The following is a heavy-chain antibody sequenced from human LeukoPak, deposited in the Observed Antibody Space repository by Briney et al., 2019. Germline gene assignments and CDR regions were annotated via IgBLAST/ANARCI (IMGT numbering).Heavy chain of an antibody. CDR2: IISSNSYI. Sequence: GGSLRLSCAASGFTFSSYSMNWVRQAPGKGLEWVSSIISSNSYIYYADSVKGRFTISRDNAKNSLYLQMNSLRAEDTALYYCAREGARDSSGYYGDAFDIWGQGTMVTVSS. CDR1: GFTFSSYS. J-gene: IGHJ3*02. CDR3: AREGARDSSGYYGDAFDI. V-gene: IGHV3-21*01. D-gene: IGHD3-22*01.